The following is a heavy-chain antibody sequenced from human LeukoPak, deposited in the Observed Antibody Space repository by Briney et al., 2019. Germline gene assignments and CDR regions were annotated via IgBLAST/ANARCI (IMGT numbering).Heavy chain of an antibody. CDR2: ISVSGGVT. Sequence: GGSLRLSCAASGFTFSNYGMSWVRRAPGKGLEWVSGISVSGGVTSYVDSVKGQFTISRDNSKNTLYLQMNSLRAEDTGVYYCAKSGYSDGSGYYAAYYFDYWGQGTLVTVSS. V-gene: IGHV3-23*01. J-gene: IGHJ4*02. D-gene: IGHD3-22*01. CDR1: GFTFSNYG. CDR3: AKSGYSDGSGYYAAYYFDY.